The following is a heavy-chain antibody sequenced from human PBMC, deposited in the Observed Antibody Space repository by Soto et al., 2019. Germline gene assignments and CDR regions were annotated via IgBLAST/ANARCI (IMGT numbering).Heavy chain of an antibody. Sequence: QVQLVQSGGEVKRPGASVKVSCKTSGYTFSNYGITWVRQAPGQPLEWLGWISLYSDGTNYAQKFQGRVSMTTDTSTTTAYMELSSLRSDDTAVYYCAIVVPGAEALFVPWGQGTLVPVSS. CDR3: AIVVPGAEALFVP. CDR2: ISLYSDGT. J-gene: IGHJ5*02. D-gene: IGHD2-2*01. V-gene: IGHV1-18*01. CDR1: GYTFSNYG.